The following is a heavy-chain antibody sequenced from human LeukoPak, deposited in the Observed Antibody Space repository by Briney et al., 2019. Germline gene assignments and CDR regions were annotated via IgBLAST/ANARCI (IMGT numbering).Heavy chain of an antibody. J-gene: IGHJ4*02. CDR2: ISYDGSEK. CDR3: AREVGSINDY. V-gene: IGHV3-30*03. CDR1: GFIFSSYG. Sequence: GGSLRLSCAASGFIFSSYGMHWVRQAPGKGLEWVAVISYDGSEKYYAESVKGRFTISRDSSKNTLYLQMNSPRPEDTAVYYCAREVGSINDYWGQGTLVTVSS. D-gene: IGHD1-20*01.